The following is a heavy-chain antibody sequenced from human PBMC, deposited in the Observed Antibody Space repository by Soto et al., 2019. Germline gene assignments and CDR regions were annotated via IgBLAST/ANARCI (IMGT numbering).Heavy chain of an antibody. CDR2: ISISGGRV. V-gene: IGHV3-23*01. D-gene: IGHD2-15*01. Sequence: GGSLRLSCVASGFTFRTYVMSWVRQAPGKGLEWVSTISISGGRVNFADSVKGRFTSSRDNSDNTLYLQMNNLRAEDTAVYYCAKDVYCSGGRCYGMDVWGQGTTVTVSS. CDR1: GFTFRTYV. J-gene: IGHJ6*02. CDR3: AKDVYCSGGRCYGMDV.